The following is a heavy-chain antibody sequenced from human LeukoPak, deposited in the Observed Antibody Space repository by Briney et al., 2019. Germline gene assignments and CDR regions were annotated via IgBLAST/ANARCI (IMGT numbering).Heavy chain of an antibody. CDR1: GFTFDDYA. CDR3: ARVNWYFDY. V-gene: IGHV3-43*02. D-gene: IGHD1-1*01. J-gene: IGHJ4*02. CDR2: ISGDGGST. Sequence: GGSLRLSCAASGFTFDDYAMHWVRQAPGKGLEWVSLISGDGGSTYYADSVKGRFTISRDNAENSLYLQMNSLRAEDTAAYYCARVNWYFDYWGQGTLVTVSS.